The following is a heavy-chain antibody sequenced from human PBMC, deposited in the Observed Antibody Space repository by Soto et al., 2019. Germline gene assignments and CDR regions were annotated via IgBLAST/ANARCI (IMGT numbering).Heavy chain of an antibody. CDR3: ARDSPYGDYVFFDY. CDR1: GGSFSGYY. V-gene: IGHV4-34*01. D-gene: IGHD4-17*01. Sequence: SETLSLTCAVYGGSFSGYYWTWIRQPPGTGLEWIGEINHSGSTNYNPSLKSRVTISVDTSKNQFSLKLSSVTAADTAVYYCARDSPYGDYVFFDYWGQGTLVTVSS. J-gene: IGHJ4*02. CDR2: INHSGST.